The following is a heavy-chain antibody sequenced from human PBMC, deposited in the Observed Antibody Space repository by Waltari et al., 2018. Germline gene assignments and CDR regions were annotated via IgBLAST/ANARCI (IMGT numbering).Heavy chain of an antibody. D-gene: IGHD2-15*01. CDR3: ARGGVDDCSGGSCVWGWFDP. Sequence: QLQLQESGPGLVKPSETLSLTCTVSGGSISSSSYSWGWIRQPPGKGLEWIGSIYYSGSTYYNPSLKSRVTISVDTSKNQFSLKLSSVTAADTAVYYCARGGVDDCSGGSCVWGWFDPWGQGTLVTVSS. V-gene: IGHV4-39*07. J-gene: IGHJ5*02. CDR1: GGSISSSSYS. CDR2: IYYSGST.